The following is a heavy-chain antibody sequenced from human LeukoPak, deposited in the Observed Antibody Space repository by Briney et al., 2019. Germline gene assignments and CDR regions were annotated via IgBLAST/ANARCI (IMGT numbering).Heavy chain of an antibody. J-gene: IGHJ5*02. CDR1: GFIVISNH. CDR2: IYSGGNT. V-gene: IGHV3-53*01. Sequence: GGSLRLSCAASGFIVISNHMSWVRQAPGKGLEWVSVIYSGGNTYYADSVKGRFTISRDNSKNTLYLQMDSLRGEDTAVYYCVRAPGATWGQGTLVTVSP. D-gene: IGHD3-10*01. CDR3: VRAPGAT.